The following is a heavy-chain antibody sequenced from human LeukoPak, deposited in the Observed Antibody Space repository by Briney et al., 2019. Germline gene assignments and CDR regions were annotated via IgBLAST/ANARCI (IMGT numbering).Heavy chain of an antibody. CDR1: GGSISSSSYY. CDR3: ARVANYDFWSGGKRMGPYYYMDV. D-gene: IGHD3-3*01. Sequence: SETLSLTCTVSGGSISSSSYYWGWIRQPPGKGLEWIGSIYYSGTAYYNRSLKSRVTISVDTSKNQFSLKLSSVTAADTAVYYCARVANYDFWSGGKRMGPYYYMDVWGKGTTVTVSS. J-gene: IGHJ6*03. V-gene: IGHV4-39*07. CDR2: IYYSGTA.